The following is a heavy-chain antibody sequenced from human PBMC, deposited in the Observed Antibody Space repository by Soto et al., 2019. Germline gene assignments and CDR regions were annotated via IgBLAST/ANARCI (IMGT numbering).Heavy chain of an antibody. J-gene: IGHJ4*02. D-gene: IGHD5-12*01. Sequence: SETLSLTCSVSGDSITSDTWWSWVRQSPGKGLEWIGEIYHSGRTHYNPSLKSRVIISVDTSKNDFSLTLSSVTAADTAVYYCTANGYYSLDYWGQGSLVTAPQ. CDR2: IYHSGRT. CDR3: TANGYYSLDY. CDR1: GDSITSDTW. V-gene: IGHV4-4*02.